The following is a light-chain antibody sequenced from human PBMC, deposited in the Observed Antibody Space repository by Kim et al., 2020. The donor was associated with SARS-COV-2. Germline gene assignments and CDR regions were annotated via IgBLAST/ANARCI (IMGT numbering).Light chain of an antibody. CDR3: QQYKNDPCT. Sequence: DIQMTQSPSSLSASVGDRVIITCRASQGITNSLAWFQQRPGKAPKSLIYASSILPSGVPSRFSGSGSGTDFTLTISSLQSGDFGTYYCQQYKNDPCTFGGGTKVEI. CDR2: ASS. J-gene: IGKJ4*01. CDR1: QGITNS. V-gene: IGKV1-16*01.